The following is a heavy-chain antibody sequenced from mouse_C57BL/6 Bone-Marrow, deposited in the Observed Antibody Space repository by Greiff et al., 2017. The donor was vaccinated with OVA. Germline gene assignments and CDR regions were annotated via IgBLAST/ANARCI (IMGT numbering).Heavy chain of an antibody. CDR2: IYPGNGDT. CDR1: GYTFTSSN. J-gene: IGHJ2*01. CDR3: ARVPYYYGSSYDYFAY. D-gene: IGHD1-1*01. V-gene: IGHV1-12*01. Sequence: LQQSGAELVRPGASVKMSCKASGYTFTSSNMHWVKQTPRQGLEWIGAIYPGNGDTSYNQKFKGKATLTVDKSSSTAYMQLSSLTSEDSAVYFCARVPYYYGSSYDYFAYWGQGTTLTVSS.